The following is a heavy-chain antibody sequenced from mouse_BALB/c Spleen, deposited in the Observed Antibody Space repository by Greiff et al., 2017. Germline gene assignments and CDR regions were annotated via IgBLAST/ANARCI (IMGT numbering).Heavy chain of an antibody. CDR3: ARDYGSSRWYFDV. CDR2: IYPGDGDT. Sequence: VQLQQSGAELARPGASVKLSCKASGYTFTSYWMQWVKQRPGQGLEWIGAIYPGDGDTRYTQKFKGKATLTADKSSSTAYMQLSSLASEDSAVYYCARDYGSSRWYFDVWGAGTTVTVSS. J-gene: IGHJ1*01. D-gene: IGHD1-1*01. V-gene: IGHV1-87*01. CDR1: GYTFTSYW.